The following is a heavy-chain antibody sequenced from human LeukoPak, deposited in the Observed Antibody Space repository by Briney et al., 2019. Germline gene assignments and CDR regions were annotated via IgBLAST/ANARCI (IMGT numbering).Heavy chain of an antibody. V-gene: IGHV4-59*01. J-gene: IGHJ4*02. D-gene: IGHD1-7*01. Sequence: SETLSLTCTVTGGSISSYYWSWIRQPPGKGLEWIGYIYYSGSTNYNPSLKSRVTISVDTSKNQFSLKLSSVTAADTAVYYCARGLDGTTDYWGQGTLVTVSS. CDR2: IYYSGST. CDR3: ARGLDGTTDY. CDR1: GGSISSYY.